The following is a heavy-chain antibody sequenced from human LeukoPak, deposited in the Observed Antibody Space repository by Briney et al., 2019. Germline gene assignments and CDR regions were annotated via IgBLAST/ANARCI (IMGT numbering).Heavy chain of an antibody. CDR1: GGSIRSRHYY. D-gene: IGHD1-26*01. J-gene: IGHJ4*02. V-gene: IGHV4-39*07. CDR3: VREGAMPLDY. Sequence: PSETLSLTCTVSGGSIRSRHYYWSWVRQSPGKGLEWVGSIHDRGSTSYNPSFERRASGSVDTSKNQSSLTLTTVTAADTAVYYCVREGAMPLDYWGPGTQVTVSS. CDR2: IHDRGST.